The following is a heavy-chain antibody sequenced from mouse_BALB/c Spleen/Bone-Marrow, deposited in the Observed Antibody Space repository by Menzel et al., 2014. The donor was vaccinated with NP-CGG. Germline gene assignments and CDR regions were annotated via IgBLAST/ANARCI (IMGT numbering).Heavy chain of an antibody. D-gene: IGHD4-1*01. CDR2: IDPRTANT. V-gene: IGHV1-7*01. CDR1: DYTFTSYW. Sequence: VKLMESGAELAKPGASVKMSCKVSDYTFTSYWIHWVKQRPGQGLEWIGYIDPRTANTEYSQKFKDKATLTADKSSSAAYMQLSSLTSEDPAVYYCARYWDAYWGQGTLVTVSA. CDR3: ARYWDAY. J-gene: IGHJ3*01.